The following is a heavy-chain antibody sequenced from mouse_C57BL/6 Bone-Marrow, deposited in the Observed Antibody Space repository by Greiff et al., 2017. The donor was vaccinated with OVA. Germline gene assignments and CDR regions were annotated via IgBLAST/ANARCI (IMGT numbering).Heavy chain of an antibody. D-gene: IGHD2-5*01. CDR3: ARGDYSNSCYFDY. CDR1: GYTFTSYW. Sequence: QVHVKQSGTELVKPGASVKLSCKASGYTFTSYWMHWVKQRPGQGLAWIGNINPSNGGTNYNEKFKSKATLTVDKSSSTAYMQLSSLTSEDSAVYYCARGDYSNSCYFDYWGQGTTLTVSS. J-gene: IGHJ2*01. V-gene: IGHV1-53*01. CDR2: INPSNGGT.